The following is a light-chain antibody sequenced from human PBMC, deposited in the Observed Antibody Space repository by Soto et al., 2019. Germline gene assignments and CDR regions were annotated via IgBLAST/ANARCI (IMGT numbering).Light chain of an antibody. Sequence: QSVLTQPPSVSGAPGQRVTLSCTGNTSNLGAGYDVHWYQQLPGATPKLVIFGNRNRPSGVPERFSGSKSGTSASLAITGLQAEDEADYYCQAYDYSLTASVFGGGTKVTVL. V-gene: IGLV1-40*01. CDR1: TSNLGAGYD. CDR2: GNR. J-gene: IGLJ3*02. CDR3: QAYDYSLTASV.